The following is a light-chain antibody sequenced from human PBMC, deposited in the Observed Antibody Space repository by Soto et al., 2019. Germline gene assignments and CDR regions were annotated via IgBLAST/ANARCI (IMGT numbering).Light chain of an antibody. J-gene: IGKJ1*01. V-gene: IGKV3-15*01. CDR2: GAS. CDR3: QQYKNWPPTWT. Sequence: EIVMTQSPATLSVSPGERATLSCRASQSVSSNLAWYQQKPGQAPRLRIYGASTRSTGIPATFSCSGSGTEFNLTISSLPSEDLAVYYCQQYKNWPPTWTFGQGTKVEIK. CDR1: QSVSSN.